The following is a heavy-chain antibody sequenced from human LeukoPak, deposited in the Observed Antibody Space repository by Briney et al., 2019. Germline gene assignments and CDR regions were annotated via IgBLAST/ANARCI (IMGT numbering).Heavy chain of an antibody. Sequence: PGGSLRLSCAASGFTFSSYGMSWVRQAPGKGLEWVSAISGSGGSTYYADSVKGRFTISRDNSKNTLYLQMNSLRAEDTAVYYCAKDQHRATVTPYYFDYWGQGTLVTVSS. CDR3: AKDQHRATVTPYYFDY. V-gene: IGHV3-23*01. CDR2: ISGSGGST. CDR1: GFTFSSYG. J-gene: IGHJ4*02. D-gene: IGHD4-17*01.